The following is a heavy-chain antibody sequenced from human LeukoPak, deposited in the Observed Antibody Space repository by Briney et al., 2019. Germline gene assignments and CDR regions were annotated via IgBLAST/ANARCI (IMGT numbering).Heavy chain of an antibody. V-gene: IGHV1-2*02. Sequence: GASVKVSCKASGYTFTGYYVHWVRQVPGQGLEWMGWMNPKSGGTNYAQKFEARVTMNRDTSISTAYMELSRLRFDDTAVYYCARSPDLLTGEKFDYWGQGTLVTVSS. CDR1: GYTFTGYY. D-gene: IGHD3-9*01. J-gene: IGHJ4*02. CDR2: MNPKSGGT. CDR3: ARSPDLLTGEKFDY.